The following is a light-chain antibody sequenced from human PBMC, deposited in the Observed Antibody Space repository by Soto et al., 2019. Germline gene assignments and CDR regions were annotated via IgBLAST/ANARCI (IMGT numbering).Light chain of an antibody. J-gene: IGKJ3*01. CDR1: QGISTW. CDR3: QQANSFPLP. CDR2: TSS. V-gene: IGKV1-12*01. Sequence: DIQMTHSPSFVSASVGDRVTSSCRASQGISTWVVWYQQKPGAAPKLLIHTSSNLQSGVPSRFSGSGSGTDFTLTLSSLQPEEVATYYCQQANSFPLPFGPGTKVDIK.